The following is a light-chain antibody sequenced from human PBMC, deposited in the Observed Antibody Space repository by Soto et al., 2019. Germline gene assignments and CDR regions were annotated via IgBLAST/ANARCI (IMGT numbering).Light chain of an antibody. CDR2: GAS. J-gene: IGKJ2*01. V-gene: IGKV3-15*01. Sequence: ETVMTQSPATLSVSPGERATLACRASRSVRSNVAWYQQKPGQAPRLLIYGASTRATGIPARFSGSGSGTECTLTISSLQSEEFAVYYWQQYNHWPPYTFGQGTKLEIK. CDR3: QQYNHWPPYT. CDR1: RSVRSN.